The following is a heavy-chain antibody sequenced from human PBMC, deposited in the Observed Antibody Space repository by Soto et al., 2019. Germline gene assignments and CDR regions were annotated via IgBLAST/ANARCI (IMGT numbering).Heavy chain of an antibody. Sequence: PSETLSLTCTVSGGSISSSSYYWGWIRQPPGKGLEWIGSIYYSGSTYYNPSLKSRVTISVDTSKNQFSLKLSSVTAADTAVYYCAEDRYDFWSGYPGYYFDYWGQGTLVTVSS. CDR2: IYYSGST. V-gene: IGHV4-39*01. CDR1: GGSISSSSYY. D-gene: IGHD3-3*01. J-gene: IGHJ4*02. CDR3: AEDRYDFWSGYPGYYFDY.